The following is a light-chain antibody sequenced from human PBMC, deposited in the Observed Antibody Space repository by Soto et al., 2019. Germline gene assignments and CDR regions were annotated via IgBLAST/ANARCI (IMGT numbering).Light chain of an antibody. V-gene: IGKV1-5*01. Sequence: DIQMTQSPSPLSASIGERVTITCRASQSIDNWLAWYQQKPGKAPQLLIYDASRVKTGVPSRFTASGSGTECTLTLNTLQADDSATYFCQHYNGYPYTFGPGTKVEIK. J-gene: IGKJ2*01. CDR2: DAS. CDR3: QHYNGYPYT. CDR1: QSIDNW.